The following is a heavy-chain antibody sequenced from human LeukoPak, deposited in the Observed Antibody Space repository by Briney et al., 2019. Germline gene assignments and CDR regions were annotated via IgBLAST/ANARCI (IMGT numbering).Heavy chain of an antibody. V-gene: IGHV4-59*01. CDR2: IYYSGST. CDR3: AGAGTFYYYYYGMDV. Sequence: SETLSLTCTVSGGSISSYYWSWIRQPPGKGLEWIGYIYYSGSTNYNPSLKSRVTISVDTSKNQFSLKLSSVTAADTAVYYCAGAGTFYYYYYGMDVWGQGTTVTVSS. CDR1: GGSISSYY. D-gene: IGHD6-19*01. J-gene: IGHJ6*02.